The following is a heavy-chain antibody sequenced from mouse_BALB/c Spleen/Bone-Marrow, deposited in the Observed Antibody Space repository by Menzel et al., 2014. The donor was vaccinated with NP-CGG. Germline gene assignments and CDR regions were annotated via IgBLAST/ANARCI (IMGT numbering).Heavy chain of an antibody. D-gene: IGHD1-1*01. CDR1: GYTFTAYW. V-gene: IGHV1S81*02. Sequence: QVQLQQSGAELVKPGVSLKLSCKASGYTFTAYWMHWVNQRPGQGLEWIEEINPTNGRTNYNEKFKSMAALTVDKSSSTAYMQLSSLTSEDSAVFYCARLIYGSSYIVDFWGQGTSVTVSS. CDR2: INPTNGRT. J-gene: IGHJ4*01. CDR3: ARLIYGSSYIVDF.